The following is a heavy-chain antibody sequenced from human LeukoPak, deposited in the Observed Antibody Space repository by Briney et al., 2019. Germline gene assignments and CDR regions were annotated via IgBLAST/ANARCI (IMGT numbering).Heavy chain of an antibody. CDR3: ARTLSRWDPFDY. Sequence: PSETLSLTCTVSGGSISSYYWSWIRQPPGKGLEWIGYIYYSGSTNYNPSLKSRVIISLDTSKNQFSLELSSVTAADTAVYYCARTLSRWDPFDYWGQGTLVTVSS. D-gene: IGHD1-26*01. CDR2: IYYSGST. V-gene: IGHV4-59*01. J-gene: IGHJ4*02. CDR1: GGSISSYY.